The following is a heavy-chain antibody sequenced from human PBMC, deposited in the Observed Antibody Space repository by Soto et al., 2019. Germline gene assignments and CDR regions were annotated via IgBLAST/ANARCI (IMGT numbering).Heavy chain of an antibody. D-gene: IGHD6-19*01. V-gene: IGHV3-48*01. CDR1: GFTFSSYS. Sequence: GGSLRLSCAASGFTFSSYSVNWVRQAPGKGLEWVSYISSSSSTIYYADSVKGRFTISRDNAKNSLYLQMNSLRAEDTAVYYCARGVHSSGWSTDAFDIWGQGTMVTVSS. CDR3: ARGVHSSGWSTDAFDI. J-gene: IGHJ3*02. CDR2: ISSSSSTI.